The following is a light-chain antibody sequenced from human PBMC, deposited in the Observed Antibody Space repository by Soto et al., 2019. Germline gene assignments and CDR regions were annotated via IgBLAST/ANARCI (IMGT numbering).Light chain of an antibody. V-gene: IGLV2-14*03. Sequence: QSALTQPASVSGSPGQSITLSCTVTSSDVGGHNYVSWYQQHPGKAPKLLIYDVTNRPSGVSSRFSGSMSGNTASLTISGLQVEDEADYYCSSYTSGNTLLFGGGTKLTVL. J-gene: IGLJ2*01. CDR3: SSYTSGNTLL. CDR2: DVT. CDR1: SSDVGGHNY.